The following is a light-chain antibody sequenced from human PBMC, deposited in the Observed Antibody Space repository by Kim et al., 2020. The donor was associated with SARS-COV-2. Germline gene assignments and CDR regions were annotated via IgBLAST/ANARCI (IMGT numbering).Light chain of an antibody. Sequence: GQRVTISCSGSSSNIGRATVNWYRQLPGTAPTLLIYNNNQRPSGVPDRFSGSKSGTSASLAISGLQSDDEADYYCATWDGSLNGWVFGGGTQLTVL. CDR1: SSNIGRAT. CDR3: ATWDGSLNGWV. CDR2: NNN. J-gene: IGLJ3*02. V-gene: IGLV1-44*01.